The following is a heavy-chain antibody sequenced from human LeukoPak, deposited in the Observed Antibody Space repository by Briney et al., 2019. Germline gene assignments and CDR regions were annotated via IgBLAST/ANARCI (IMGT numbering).Heavy chain of an antibody. CDR1: GYTFTGYY. CDR3: AREDGYNWNSYYYYMDV. D-gene: IGHD1-1*01. CDR2: INPNSGGT. V-gene: IGHV1-2*06. Sequence: ASVKVSCKASGYTFTGYYMHWVRQAPGQGLEWMGRINPNSGGTNYAQKFQGRVTMTRDTSISTAYMELSRLRSDDTAVYYCAREDGYNWNSYYYYMDVWGKGTTVTVSS. J-gene: IGHJ6*03.